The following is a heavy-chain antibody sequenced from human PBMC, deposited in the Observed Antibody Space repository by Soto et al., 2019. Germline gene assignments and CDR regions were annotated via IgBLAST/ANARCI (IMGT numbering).Heavy chain of an antibody. CDR1: GCSIRNGGYY. CDR3: AGIYSGSPGGTLRY. J-gene: IGHJ4*02. D-gene: IGHD1-26*01. V-gene: IGHV4-31*03. CDR2: IYYSGST. Sequence: SETLSLTYTVSGCSIRNGGYYWSWIRQHPGKGLEWIGYIYYSGSTYYNPSLKSRVTISVDTSKNQFSLKLSSVTAADTAVYYCAGIYSGSPGGTLRYWGQG.